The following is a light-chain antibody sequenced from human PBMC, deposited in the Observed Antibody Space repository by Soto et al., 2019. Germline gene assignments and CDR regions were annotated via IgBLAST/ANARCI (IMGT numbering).Light chain of an antibody. V-gene: IGKV3-11*01. CDR3: QQFSSYPLT. CDR2: DAS. Sequence: EIRLTQSPATLSLSPGERATLSCRASQSVSSYLAWYQQKPGQAPRLLIYDASNRATGIPARFSGGGSGTDFTLTISRLEPEDFAVYYCQQFSSYPLTFGGGTKVDNK. CDR1: QSVSSY. J-gene: IGKJ4*01.